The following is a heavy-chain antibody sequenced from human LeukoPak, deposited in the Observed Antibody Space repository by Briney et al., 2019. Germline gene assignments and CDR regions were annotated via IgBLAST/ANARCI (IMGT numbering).Heavy chain of an antibody. CDR3: ARMVYEGEDWYFDY. V-gene: IGHV4-39*07. D-gene: IGHD2-8*01. CDR1: GGPVSSASHY. J-gene: IGHJ4*02. CDR2: INHSGST. Sequence: PSETLSLTCTVSGGPVSSASHYWSWIRQPPGKGLEWIGEINHSGSTNYNPSLKSRVTISVDTSKNQFSLKLSSVTAADTAVYYCARMVYEGEDWYFDYWGQGTLVTVSS.